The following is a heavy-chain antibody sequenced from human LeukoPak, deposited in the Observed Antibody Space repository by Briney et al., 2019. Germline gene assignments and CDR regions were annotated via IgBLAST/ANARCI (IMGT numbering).Heavy chain of an antibody. V-gene: IGHV4-61*01. CDR2: IYHSGST. CDR1: GVSVSSGRYY. J-gene: IGHJ6*02. CDR3: ASRVAGTSMDV. D-gene: IGHD6-19*01. Sequence: SETLSLTCTVSGVSVSSGRYYWRWIRQPPGKGLEWIGNIYHSGSTRYSPSPKSRVTISIDTSTNQFSLKLSSVTAADTAVYYCASRVAGTSMDVWGQGTTVTVSS.